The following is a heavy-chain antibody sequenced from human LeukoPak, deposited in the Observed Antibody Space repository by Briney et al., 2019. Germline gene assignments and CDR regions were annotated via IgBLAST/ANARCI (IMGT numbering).Heavy chain of an antibody. D-gene: IGHD6-13*01. Sequence: GGSLRLSCAASGFTLSSYSMNWVRQAPGKGLEWVSSISSSSSYIYYADSVKGRFTISRDNAKNSLYLQMNSLRAEDAAVYYCARGAPSAAGDYGMDVWGQGTTVTVSS. CDR2: ISSSSSYI. V-gene: IGHV3-21*04. CDR1: GFTLSSYS. CDR3: ARGAPSAAGDYGMDV. J-gene: IGHJ6*02.